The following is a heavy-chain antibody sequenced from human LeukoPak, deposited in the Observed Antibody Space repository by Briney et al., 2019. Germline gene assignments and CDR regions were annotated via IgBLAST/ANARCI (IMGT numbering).Heavy chain of an antibody. D-gene: IGHD5-24*01. J-gene: IGHJ4*02. CDR2: ICPGDSDI. Sequence: GESLKISCKASGYTFTTFWIGWVRQMPGKGLEWLGMICPGDSDIRDSPTFQGQVTISADKSIGTAYLQWTGLKASDTAMYYCARFTSRWPFYFDYWGQGSLVTVSS. CDR3: ARFTSRWPFYFDY. V-gene: IGHV5-51*01. CDR1: GYTFTTFW.